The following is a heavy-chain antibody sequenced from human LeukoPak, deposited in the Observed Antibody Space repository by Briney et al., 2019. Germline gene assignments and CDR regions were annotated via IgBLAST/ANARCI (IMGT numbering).Heavy chain of an antibody. CDR1: GGSLSSGGYY. D-gene: IGHD3-22*01. Sequence: PSETLSLTCTVSGGSLSSGGYYWRWIRQHPGKGLEWIGYIYYSGSTYYNPSLKSRVTISVDTSKNQFSLKLSSVTAADTAVYYCARASGVYYDSSGYYDYWGQGTLVTVSS. J-gene: IGHJ4*02. V-gene: IGHV4-31*03. CDR3: ARASGVYYDSSGYYDY. CDR2: IYYSGST.